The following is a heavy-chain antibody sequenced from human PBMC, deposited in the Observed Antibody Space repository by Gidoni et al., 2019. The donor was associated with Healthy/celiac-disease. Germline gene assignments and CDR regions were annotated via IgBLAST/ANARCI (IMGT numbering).Heavy chain of an antibody. V-gene: IGHV3-23*01. CDR2: ISGSGGST. Sequence: EVQMLGSGGSVVQPGGSVRLSRAASGFTLSRYDMSWVRQAPGKGLGWFSAISGSGGSTYYADSVKSRFTISRDNSKNTLYLQLNSLRAEDTAVYYCAKDAPYSSSSCFDYWGQGTLVTVSS. J-gene: IGHJ4*02. D-gene: IGHD6-6*01. CDR3: AKDAPYSSSSCFDY. CDR1: GFTLSRYD.